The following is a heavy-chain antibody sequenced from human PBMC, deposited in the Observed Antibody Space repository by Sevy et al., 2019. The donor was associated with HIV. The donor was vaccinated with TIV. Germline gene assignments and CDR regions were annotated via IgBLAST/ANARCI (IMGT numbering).Heavy chain of an antibody. CDR3: ARGPHRCSGSSCYTVYFDY. J-gene: IGHJ4*02. CDR1: GGTFSSYG. CDR2: IIPIFGTA. Sequence: ASVKVSCKASGGTFSSYGFSWVRQAPGQGLEWMGGIIPIFGTAKYAQKFQGRVTITADKSTTTAYMELSSLRSEDTAVYYCARGPHRCSGSSCYTVYFDYWVQGTLVTVSS. D-gene: IGHD2-15*01. V-gene: IGHV1-69*06.